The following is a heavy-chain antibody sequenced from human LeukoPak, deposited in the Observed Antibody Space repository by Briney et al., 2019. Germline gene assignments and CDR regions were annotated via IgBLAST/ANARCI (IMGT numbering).Heavy chain of an antibody. D-gene: IGHD2-2*01. Sequence: ASVKVSCKASGGTFSSYAISWVRQALGQGLEWMGGIIPIFGTANYAQKFQGRVTITTDESTSTAYMELSSLRSEDTAVYYCASQVVAALPGGPAYYYYYMDVWGKGTTVTVSS. J-gene: IGHJ6*03. V-gene: IGHV1-69*05. CDR2: IIPIFGTA. CDR1: GGTFSSYA. CDR3: ASQVVAALPGGPAYYYYYMDV.